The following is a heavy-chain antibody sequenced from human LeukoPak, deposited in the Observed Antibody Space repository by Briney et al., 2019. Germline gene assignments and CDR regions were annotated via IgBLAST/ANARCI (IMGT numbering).Heavy chain of an antibody. CDR3: TTDKEACSSTSCYIRPLGY. CDR2: IKSKTDGGTT. J-gene: IGHJ4*02. CDR1: GFTFSNAW. D-gene: IGHD2-2*01. V-gene: IGHV3-15*01. Sequence: PGGSLRLSCAASGFTFSNAWMSWVRQAPGKGLEWVGRIKSKTDGGTTDYAAPVKGRFTISRDDSKNTLYLQMNSLKTEDTAVYYCTTDKEACSSTSCYIRPLGYWGQGTLVTVSS.